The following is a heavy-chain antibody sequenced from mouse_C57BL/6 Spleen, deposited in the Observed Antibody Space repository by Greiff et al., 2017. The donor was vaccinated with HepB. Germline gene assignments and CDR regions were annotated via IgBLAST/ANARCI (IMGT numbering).Heavy chain of an antibody. D-gene: IGHD2-4*01. CDR3: ARRDYDDVFDY. V-gene: IGHV1-52*01. CDR1: GYTFTSYW. CDR2: IDPSDSET. J-gene: IGHJ2*01. Sequence: QVQLQQPGAELVRPGSSVKLSCKASGYTFTSYWMHWVKQRPIQGLEWIGNIDPSDSETHYNQKFKDKATLTVDKSSSTAYMQLSSLTSEDSAVYYCARRDYDDVFDYWGQGTTLTVSS.